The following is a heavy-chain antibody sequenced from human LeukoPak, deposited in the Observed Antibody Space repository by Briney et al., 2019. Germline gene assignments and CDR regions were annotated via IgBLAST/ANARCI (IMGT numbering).Heavy chain of an antibody. CDR3: ARAPRIGGTYSYYYYGMDV. CDR1: GFTFSSYA. Sequence: PGGSLRLSCAASGFTFSSYAMHWVRQAPGKGLEYVSAISSNGDSTYYANSVKGRFTISRDNSKNTLYLQMGSLRAEDMAVYYCARAPRIGGTYSYYYYGMDVWGQGTRSPSP. V-gene: IGHV3-64*01. CDR2: ISSNGDST. J-gene: IGHJ6*02. D-gene: IGHD1-26*01.